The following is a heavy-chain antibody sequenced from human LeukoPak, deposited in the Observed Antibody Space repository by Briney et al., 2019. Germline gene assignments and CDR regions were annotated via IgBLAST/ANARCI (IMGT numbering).Heavy chain of an antibody. CDR3: VRDPLYSHSWHDS. CDR1: GFTFSTYW. V-gene: IGHV3-7*01. Sequence: PGGSLRLSCAASGFTFSTYWMSWVRQAPGKGLEWVANIKQDGSEEYYVDSVKGRFTISRDNAKNSLFLQMNSLRAEDTALYYCVRDPLYSHSWHDSWGQGTLVTVSS. D-gene: IGHD5-12*01. CDR2: IKQDGSEE. J-gene: IGHJ5*01.